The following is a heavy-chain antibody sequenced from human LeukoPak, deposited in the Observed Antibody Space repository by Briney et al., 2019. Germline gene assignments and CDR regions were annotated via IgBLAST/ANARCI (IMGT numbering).Heavy chain of an antibody. CDR2: ISWNSGSI. D-gene: IGHD6-19*01. CDR1: GFTFDDYA. V-gene: IGHV3-9*01. Sequence: HPGGSLRLSCAASGFTFDDYAMHWVRQAPGKGLEWVSGISWNSGSIGYADSVKGRFTFSRDNAKNSLYLQMNSLRAEDTALYYCAKDIVQWLVPQGWGGYFDYWGQGTLVTVSS. CDR3: AKDIVQWLVPQGWGGYFDY. J-gene: IGHJ4*02.